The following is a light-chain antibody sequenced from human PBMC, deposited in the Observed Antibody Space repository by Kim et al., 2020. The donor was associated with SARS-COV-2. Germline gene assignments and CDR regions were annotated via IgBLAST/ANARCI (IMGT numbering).Light chain of an antibody. J-gene: IGKJ3*01. CDR2: DAS. CDR1: QDISTS. Sequence: DILMTQSPSSLFASVGDRVTITCQASQDISTSLNWFQHKPGKAPKLLIHDASTLQAGVPSRFSASGSGTVFTFTITNLHPEDIATYYCQQFENLPFTFGPGTKVDIK. CDR3: QQFENLPFT. V-gene: IGKV1-33*01.